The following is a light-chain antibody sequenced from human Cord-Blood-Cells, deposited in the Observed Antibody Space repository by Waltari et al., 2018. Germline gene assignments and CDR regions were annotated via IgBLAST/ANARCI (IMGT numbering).Light chain of an antibody. CDR3: MQALQTPLT. Sequence: DIVMTQSPLSLPVTPGEPASISCRSSQSLLHSNGYNYLDWYLQKPGQSPRLLIYLGSNRASGVPDRFRGSGSGTDFTLKISRVEAEDVGVYYCMQALQTPLTFGQGTKVEIK. V-gene: IGKV2-28*01. J-gene: IGKJ1*01. CDR2: LGS. CDR1: QSLLHSNGYNY.